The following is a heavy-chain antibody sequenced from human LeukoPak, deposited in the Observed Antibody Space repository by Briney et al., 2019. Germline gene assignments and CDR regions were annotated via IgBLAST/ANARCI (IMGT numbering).Heavy chain of an antibody. CDR3: ARDLYRDSLPVSWFDP. V-gene: IGHV1-18*01. J-gene: IGHJ5*02. Sequence: ASVKVSCMASGYTFTSYGISWVRQAPGQGLEWMGWISDYNGNTNYAQKIQGRVTMTTDTSTSTAYMELRSLRSDDTAVYYCARDLYRDSLPVSWFDPWGQGTLVTVSS. CDR2: ISDYNGNT. CDR1: GYTFTSYG. D-gene: IGHD4-11*01.